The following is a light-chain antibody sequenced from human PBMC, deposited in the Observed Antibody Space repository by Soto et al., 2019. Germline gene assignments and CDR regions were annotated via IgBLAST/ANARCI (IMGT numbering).Light chain of an antibody. CDR1: QSISSY. V-gene: IGKV3-11*01. CDR3: QHRTSWPPYT. CDR2: DAS. J-gene: IGKJ2*01. Sequence: EIMLTQSPATLPLSPGERATLSCRASQSISSYLAWYQQKPGQAPRLLIYDASNRATGIPARFSGSASGTDFTLTISSLEPEDFAVYYCQHRTSWPPYTFGQGTKVDI.